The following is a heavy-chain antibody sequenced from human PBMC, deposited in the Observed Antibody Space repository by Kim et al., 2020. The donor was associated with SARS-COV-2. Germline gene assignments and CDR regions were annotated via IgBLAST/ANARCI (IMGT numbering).Heavy chain of an antibody. CDR1: GGSITTYY. CDR3: ARHLAGTPAAFDY. V-gene: IGHV4-59*13. J-gene: IGHJ4*02. CDR2: IHDSGNT. Sequence: SETLSLTCTVSGGSITTYYWSWIRQPPGRELELIGYIHDSGNTNYNPSLKNRLTISQDRSKNQLSLQLTSVTAADTAVYYCARHLAGTPAAFDYWAQGTL. D-gene: IGHD2-2*01.